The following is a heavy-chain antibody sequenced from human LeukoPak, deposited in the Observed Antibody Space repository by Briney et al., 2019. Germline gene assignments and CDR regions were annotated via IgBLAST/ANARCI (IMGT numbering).Heavy chain of an antibody. J-gene: IGHJ6*02. CDR2: INYSGKT. D-gene: IGHD3-22*01. CDR3: ARSSYSSGRYGGLDV. V-gene: IGHV4-39*01. CDR1: GDSFTSTDDF. Sequence: SSETLSLTCTVSGDSFTSTDDFWGWIRQPPGKGLEWIGSINYSGKTYYNPSLKSRVIISVDTPKNQVSLRLSSVTAADTAVYYCARSSYSSGRYGGLDVWGQGTTVTVSS.